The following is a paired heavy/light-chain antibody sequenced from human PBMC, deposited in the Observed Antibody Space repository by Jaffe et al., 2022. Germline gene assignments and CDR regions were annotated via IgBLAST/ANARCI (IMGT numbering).Light chain of an antibody. CDR3: LQSTQFPRT. Sequence: DIVMTQTPLSSPVTLGQPASISCRSSQSLVHSDGNTYLSWVQQRPGQPPRLLIDKVSRRLSGVPDRFSGSGAGTDFTLKISRVEAEDVGLYYCLQSTQFPRTFGQGTKVEIK. J-gene: IGKJ1*01. V-gene: IGKV2-24*01. CDR1: QSLVHSDGNTY. CDR2: KVS.
Heavy chain of an antibody. Sequence: EVQLVESGGGLVQPGRSLRLSCTTSGFTFGDYAMSWFRQAPGKGLEWIAFIRGKVYSETTEYAASVRGRFTVSRDDSKSIAYLQMDSLKMEDTGVYYCSRFNDFWGQGALVTVSS. J-gene: IGHJ4*02. V-gene: IGHV3-49*03. CDR2: IRGKVYSETT. D-gene: IGHD3-16*01. CDR3: SRFNDF. CDR1: GFTFGDYA.